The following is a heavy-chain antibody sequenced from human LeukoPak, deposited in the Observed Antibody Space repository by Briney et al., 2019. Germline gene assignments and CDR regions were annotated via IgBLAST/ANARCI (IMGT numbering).Heavy chain of an antibody. D-gene: IGHD3-3*01. CDR2: ISGSGGST. V-gene: IGHV3-23*01. CDR1: GFTFSSYA. J-gene: IGHJ4*02. Sequence: GGSLRLSCAASGFTFSSYAMSWVRQAPGKGLEWVSAISGSGGSTYYADSVKGRFTISRDNSKNTLYLQMNSLRAEDTAVYYCAKAPYDFWSGGYFDYWGQGTLVTASS. CDR3: AKAPYDFWSGGYFDY.